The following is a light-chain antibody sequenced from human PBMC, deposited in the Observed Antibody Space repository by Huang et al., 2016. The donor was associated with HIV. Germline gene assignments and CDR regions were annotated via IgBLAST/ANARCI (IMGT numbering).Light chain of an antibody. CDR1: QSIGTY. J-gene: IGKJ4*01. V-gene: IGKV3-11*01. CDR3: QQRSKWPLT. CDR2: DVS. Sequence: EIVLTQSPVTLSLSPGDRATLSCRASQSIGTYLAWYQQTSGQAPRLLIYDVSNRSAGVPARCSASGSETNFTLTIAGLDPDDFAIYHCQQRSKWPLTFGGGTKVEMK.